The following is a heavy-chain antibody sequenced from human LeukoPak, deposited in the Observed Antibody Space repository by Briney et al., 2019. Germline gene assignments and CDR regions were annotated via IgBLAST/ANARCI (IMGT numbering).Heavy chain of an antibody. V-gene: IGHV1-8*02. CDR1: GYTFTSYA. J-gene: IGHJ6*03. D-gene: IGHD4-17*01. Sequence: GASVKVSCKASGYTFTSYAMNWVRQAPGQGLEWMGWMNPNSGNTGYAQKFQGRVTMTRNTSISTAYMELSSLRSEDTAVYYCARIRYGDYDYYYYYMDVWGKGTTVTISS. CDR3: ARIRYGDYDYYYYYMDV. CDR2: MNPNSGNT.